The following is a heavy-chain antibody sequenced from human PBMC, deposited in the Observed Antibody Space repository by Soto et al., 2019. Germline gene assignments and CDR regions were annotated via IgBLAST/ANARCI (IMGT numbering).Heavy chain of an antibody. CDR3: AREIVTAGGNNYFDT. CDR2: VYHTVDT. J-gene: IGHJ5*01. V-gene: IGHV4-4*01. Sequence: XEILSVPWCVSCGSGTSSQWWSWVRPSPGSGLEWIGNVYHTVDTNFNPSLQSRVTFSVDKSNNQFSLRLTYVTAADTAAYFCAREIVTAGGNNYFDTWGPGTLVTVSS. D-gene: IGHD2-21*02. CDR1: CGSGTSSQW.